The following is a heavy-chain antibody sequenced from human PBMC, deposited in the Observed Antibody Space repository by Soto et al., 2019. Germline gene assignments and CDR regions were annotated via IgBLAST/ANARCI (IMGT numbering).Heavy chain of an antibody. Sequence: EVQLVESGGGLVQPGESLRLSCAASGFTFSYYWMHWVRQAPGKGLVWVSRIHSDGSSTTYADSVKGPFTISRDNARNTVYLQMNSLRVEDTAVYYCARGDRGAFDIWGQGTVVTVSS. CDR2: IHSDGSST. J-gene: IGHJ3*02. CDR3: ARGDRGAFDI. V-gene: IGHV3-74*01. D-gene: IGHD1-26*01. CDR1: GFTFSYYW.